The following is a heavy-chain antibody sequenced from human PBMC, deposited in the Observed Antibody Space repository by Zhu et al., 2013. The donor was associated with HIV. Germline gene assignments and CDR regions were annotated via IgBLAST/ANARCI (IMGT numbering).Heavy chain of an antibody. D-gene: IGHD3-3*02. V-gene: IGHV3-53*01. Sequence: EVQLVESGGGSVQPGGSLRLPCAASGLLVDYNYINWVRQAPGKGLEWVSVIYSGGSTSYADSVKGRFTISRDSSKNTVYLQMNSLRAEDTAVYYCARGIRDTDSGAFDIWGQGTMVTVSS. J-gene: IGHJ3*02. CDR2: IYSGGST. CDR1: GLLVDYNY. CDR3: ARGIRDTDSGAFDI.